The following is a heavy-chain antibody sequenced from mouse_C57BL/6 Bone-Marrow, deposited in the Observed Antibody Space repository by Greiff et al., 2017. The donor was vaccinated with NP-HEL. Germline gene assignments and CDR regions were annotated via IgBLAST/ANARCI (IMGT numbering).Heavy chain of an antibody. Sequence: LQESGPELVKPGASVKLSCTASGYTFTSYDINWVKQRPGQGLEWIGWIYPRDGSTKYNEKFKGKATLTVDTSSSTAYMELHSLTSEDSAVYFCARRRIYDGYYGPFDYWGQGTTLTVSS. D-gene: IGHD2-3*01. CDR3: ARRRIYDGYYGPFDY. J-gene: IGHJ2*01. CDR1: GYTFTSYD. CDR2: IYPRDGST. V-gene: IGHV1-85*01.